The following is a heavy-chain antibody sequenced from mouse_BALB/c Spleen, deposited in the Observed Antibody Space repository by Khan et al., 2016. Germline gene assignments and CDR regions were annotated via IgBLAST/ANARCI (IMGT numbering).Heavy chain of an antibody. CDR1: GYTFTNYW. CDR3: ARAFGSRTLDF. CDR2: INPSTTYT. Sequence: QVQLKQSGAELAKPGTSVKMSCKASGYTFTNYWMYWVKQRPGQGLEWIGYINPSTTYTDYNQKFKDKATLTADKSSSTAYIQLSSLTSEDSAVYYCARAFGSRTLDFWGQGTTLTVSS. D-gene: IGHD1-1*01. V-gene: IGHV1-7*01. J-gene: IGHJ2*01.